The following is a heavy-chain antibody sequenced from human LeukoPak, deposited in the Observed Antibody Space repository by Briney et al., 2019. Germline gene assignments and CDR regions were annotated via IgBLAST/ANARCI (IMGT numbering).Heavy chain of an antibody. CDR1: GFTFSSYS. J-gene: IGHJ3*02. D-gene: IGHD6-19*01. Sequence: GGSLRLSCAASGFTFSSYSMNWVRQAPGKGLEWVSSISSSSYYINYADSVTGRFTISRDNAKNSLYLQMNSLRAEDTAVYYCAREHNPYSSGWSLDAFDIWGQGTLVTVSS. V-gene: IGHV3-21*06. CDR2: ISSSSYYI. CDR3: AREHNPYSSGWSLDAFDI.